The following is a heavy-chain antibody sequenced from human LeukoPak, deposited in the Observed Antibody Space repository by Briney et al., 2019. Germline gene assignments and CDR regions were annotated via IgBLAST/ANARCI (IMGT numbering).Heavy chain of an antibody. Sequence: SETLSLTCTASGDSINSYFWSWIRQPAGKGLEWIGRIYYSGSTNYNPSLRSRVTMSVDTSKNQFSLNLSSVTAADTAVYYCAREGYSSGWYPDSWGQGTLVTVSS. CDR1: GDSINSYF. J-gene: IGHJ4*02. V-gene: IGHV4-4*07. D-gene: IGHD6-19*01. CDR2: IYYSGST. CDR3: AREGYSSGWYPDS.